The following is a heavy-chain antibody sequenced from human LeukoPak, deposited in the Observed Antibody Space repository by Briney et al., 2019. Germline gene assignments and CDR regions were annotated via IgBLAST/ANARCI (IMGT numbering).Heavy chain of an antibody. Sequence: ASVKVSCKASGYTFTKYSIHWVRQAPGQTLEWMGWINPGNGNTKYSQNFQGRVTITRDTSATTAYMELRSLRSDDTAVYYCARDTPIVGATNGLAYWGQGTLVTVSS. J-gene: IGHJ4*02. CDR2: INPGNGNT. CDR1: GYTFTKYS. D-gene: IGHD1-26*01. CDR3: ARDTPIVGATNGLAY. V-gene: IGHV1-3*01.